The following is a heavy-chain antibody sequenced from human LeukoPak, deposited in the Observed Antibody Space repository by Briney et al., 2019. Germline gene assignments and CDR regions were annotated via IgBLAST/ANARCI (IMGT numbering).Heavy chain of an antibody. CDR3: ARDRFVDYDLWSGYYPPAEIDY. D-gene: IGHD3-3*01. CDR1: GGTFSSYT. V-gene: IGHV1-69*04. Sequence: GASVKVSCKASGGTFSSYTISWVRQAPGQGLEWMGRIIPILGIANYAQKFQGRVTITADKSTSTAYMELSSLRSEDTAVYYCARDRFVDYDLWSGYYPPAEIDYWGQGTLVTVSS. CDR2: IIPILGIA. J-gene: IGHJ4*02.